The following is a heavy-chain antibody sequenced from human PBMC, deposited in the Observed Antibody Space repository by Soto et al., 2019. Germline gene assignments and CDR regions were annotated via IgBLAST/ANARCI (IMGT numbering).Heavy chain of an antibody. CDR2: IIPIFGTA. J-gene: IGHJ6*02. CDR3: APGQVATINGGYYYGMDV. Sequence: SVKVSCKASGGTFSSYAISWVRQAPGQGLEWMGGIIPIFGTANYAQKFQGRVTITADESTSTAYMELGSLRSEDTAVYYCAPGQVATINGGYYYGMDVWGQGTTVTVSS. V-gene: IGHV1-69*13. D-gene: IGHD5-12*01. CDR1: GGTFSSYA.